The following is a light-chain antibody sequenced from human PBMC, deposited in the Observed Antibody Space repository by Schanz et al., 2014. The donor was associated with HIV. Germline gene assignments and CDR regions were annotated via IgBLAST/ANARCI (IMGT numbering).Light chain of an antibody. Sequence: QSALTQPASVSGSPGQSITISCTGASSDVGGYDYVSWYQQHPGKAPKLIIYDVTDRPSGVSARFSASKTGKTASLTISGLQAEDEAEYYCCSYTISSTDVFGTGTKLTVL. J-gene: IGLJ1*01. V-gene: IGLV2-14*03. CDR3: CSYTISSTDV. CDR1: SSDVGGYDY. CDR2: DVT.